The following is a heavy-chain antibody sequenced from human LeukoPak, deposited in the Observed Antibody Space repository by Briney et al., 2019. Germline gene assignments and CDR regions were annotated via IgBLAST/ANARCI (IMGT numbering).Heavy chain of an antibody. J-gene: IGHJ6*02. CDR2: ISAYNGNT. Sequence: ASVKVSCKASGYTFTSYGISWVRQAPGQGLEWMGWISAYNGNTNYAQKLQGRVTMTTDTSTSTAYMELRSLRSNDTAVYYCAREKGSSWAYYYYGMDVWGQGTTVTVSS. V-gene: IGHV1-18*01. D-gene: IGHD6-13*01. CDR3: AREKGSSWAYYYYGMDV. CDR1: GYTFTSYG.